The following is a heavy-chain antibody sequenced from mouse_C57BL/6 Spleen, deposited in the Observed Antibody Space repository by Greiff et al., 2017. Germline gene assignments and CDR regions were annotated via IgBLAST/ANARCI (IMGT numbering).Heavy chain of an antibody. CDR1: GFTFSSYA. V-gene: IGHV5-4*01. D-gene: IGHD3-2*02. J-gene: IGHJ3*01. CDR2: ISDGGSYT. Sequence: EVQGVESGGGLVKPGGSLKLSCAASGFTFSSYAMSWVRQTPEKRLEWVATISDGGSYTYYPDNVKGRFTISRDNAKNNLYLQMSHLKSEDTAMYYCARDQDSWFAYWGQGTLVTVSA. CDR3: ARDQDSWFAY.